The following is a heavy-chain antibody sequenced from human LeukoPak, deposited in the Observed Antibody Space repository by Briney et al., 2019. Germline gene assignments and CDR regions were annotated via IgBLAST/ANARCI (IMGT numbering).Heavy chain of an antibody. CDR1: GFTFSSYA. CDR3: AKDRVGAATGYFDY. D-gene: IGHD1-26*01. J-gene: IGHJ4*02. V-gene: IGHV3-23*01. Sequence: GGSLRLSCAASGFTFSSYAMSWVRQAPGKGLEWVSAICGSGGSTYYADSVKGRSTTYTDNSKTTLYLQMNSLRAEDTAVYYCAKDRVGAATGYFDYWGQGTLVTVSS. CDR2: ICGSGGST.